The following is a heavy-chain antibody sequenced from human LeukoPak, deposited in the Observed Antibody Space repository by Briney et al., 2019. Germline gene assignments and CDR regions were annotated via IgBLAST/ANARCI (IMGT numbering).Heavy chain of an antibody. CDR3: ARDLMVRTYHAFDN. CDR2: ISSSSNYI. D-gene: IGHD3-10*01. CDR1: GFTFSNYN. V-gene: IGHV3-21*01. Sequence: GGSLRLSCAASGFTFSNYNINWVRQAPGKGLEWVASISSSSNYIYYADSVKGRFTISRDNAKNSLYLQMNSLRAEDTAVYYCARDLMVRTYHAFDNWGQGTIVTVSS. J-gene: IGHJ3*02.